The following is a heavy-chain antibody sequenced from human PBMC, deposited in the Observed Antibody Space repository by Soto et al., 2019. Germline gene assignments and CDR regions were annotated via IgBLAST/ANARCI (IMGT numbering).Heavy chain of an antibody. J-gene: IGHJ6*02. Sequence: SETLSLTXAVYGGSFSGYYWSWIRQPPGKGLEWIGEINHSGSTNYNPSLKGRVTISVDTSKNQFSLKLSSVTAADTAVYYCARGSWFGELLSGMDVWGQGTTVTVSS. CDR1: GGSFSGYY. D-gene: IGHD3-10*01. CDR2: INHSGST. V-gene: IGHV4-34*01. CDR3: ARGSWFGELLSGMDV.